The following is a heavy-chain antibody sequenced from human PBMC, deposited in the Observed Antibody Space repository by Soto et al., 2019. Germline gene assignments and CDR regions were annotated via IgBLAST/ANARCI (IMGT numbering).Heavy chain of an antibody. CDR3: AKDGSGGSSGYYSPNGMDV. J-gene: IGHJ6*02. D-gene: IGHD3-22*01. V-gene: IGHV3-30*04. CDR1: GFTFSSYA. CDR2: ISYNGSNK. Sequence: AAGSLRLSCAASGFTFSSYATSWVRQAPGKGLEWVAAISYNGSNKYYADSVKGRFTISRDNSKNTLYLQMNSLRAEDTAVYYCAKDGSGGSSGYYSPNGMDVWGQGTTVTVSS.